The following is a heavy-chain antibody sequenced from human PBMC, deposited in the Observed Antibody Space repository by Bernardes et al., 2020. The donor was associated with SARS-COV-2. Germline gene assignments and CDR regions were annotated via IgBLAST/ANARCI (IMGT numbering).Heavy chain of an antibody. D-gene: IGHD6-13*01. CDR3: ARDPTIAAAGTAYFDY. V-gene: IGHV1-3*01. J-gene: IGHJ4*02. Sequence: AAVKVSCKASGYTFTSYAMHWVRQAPGQRLEWMGWINAGNGTTKYSQNFQGRVTITRDTSASTAYMELSSLRSEDTAVYYCARDPTIAAAGTAYFDYWGQGTLVTGSS. CDR1: GYTFTSYA. CDR2: INAGNGTT.